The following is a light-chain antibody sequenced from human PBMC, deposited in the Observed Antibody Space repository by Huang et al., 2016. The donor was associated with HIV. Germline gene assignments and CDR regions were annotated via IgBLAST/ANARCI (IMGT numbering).Light chain of an antibody. V-gene: IGKV3-15*01. CDR3: QQYNNWPPLT. CDR2: GAS. J-gene: IGKJ4*01. Sequence: EVVITQSPAILSVSPGERATLSCRASQNVNTDLAWYQHNPGQAPRLLIYGASTRATGITARFSGNGSETEFTLTISSLQSEDFAIYYCQQYNNWPPLTFGGGTKVEIK. CDR1: QNVNTD.